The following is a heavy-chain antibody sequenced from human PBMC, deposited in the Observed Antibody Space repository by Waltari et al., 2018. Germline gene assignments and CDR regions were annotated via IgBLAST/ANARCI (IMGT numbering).Heavy chain of an antibody. J-gene: IGHJ4*02. D-gene: IGHD3-3*01. CDR3: ARDHYDLWSGYMY. CDR2: GNTNTGTP. V-gene: IGHV7-4-1*02. CDR1: GYTFTSYA. Sequence: QVQLVQSGSELKKPGASVKVSCKASGYTFTSYAMNWVRQAPGQGLEWMGWGNTNTGTPTYAQGCTGRCVCSWDTSVSTAYLQISSLKAEDTAVYYCARDHYDLWSGYMYWGQGTLVTVSS.